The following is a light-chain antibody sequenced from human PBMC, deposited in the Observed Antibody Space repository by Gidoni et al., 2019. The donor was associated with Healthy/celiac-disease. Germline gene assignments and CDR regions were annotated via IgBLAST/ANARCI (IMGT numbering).Light chain of an antibody. CDR1: QSISSY. V-gene: IGKV1-39*01. Sequence: DIQLPHSPSSLSASVGDRVTITCRATQSISSYLNWYQQKPGKAPKLLIYAASSLQSGVPSRFSGSGSGTDFTLTISSLQPEDFATYYCQQSDSTPLTFXGXTKVEIK. CDR3: QQSDSTPLT. J-gene: IGKJ4*01. CDR2: AAS.